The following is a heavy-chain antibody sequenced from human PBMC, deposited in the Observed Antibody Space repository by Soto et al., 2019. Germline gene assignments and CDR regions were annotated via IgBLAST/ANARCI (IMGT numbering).Heavy chain of an antibody. CDR2: IIDSGAST. Sequence: SSCAFIFIRQTPGKGLEWVADIIDSGASTYYADSVKGRFTISRDNSKSTLYLQMNSLRAEDTALYYCAKGRSYYYYYGVDVWGQGTTVTVS. CDR1: SSCA. CDR3: AKGRSYYYYYGVDV. J-gene: IGHJ6*02. V-gene: IGHV3-23*01.